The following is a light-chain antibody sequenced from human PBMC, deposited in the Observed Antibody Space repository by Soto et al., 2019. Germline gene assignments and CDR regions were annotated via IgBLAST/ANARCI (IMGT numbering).Light chain of an antibody. J-gene: IGLJ1*01. Sequence: QSVLTQPASVSGSPGQSITISCTGTSSDVGGYNYVSWYQQHPGKAPKLVIYDVSNRPSGVSNRFSGSKSGNTASLTISGLQAEDEADYYCSSYTSSSPFVFGTGTKVT. CDR1: SSDVGGYNY. V-gene: IGLV2-14*01. CDR3: SSYTSSSPFV. CDR2: DVS.